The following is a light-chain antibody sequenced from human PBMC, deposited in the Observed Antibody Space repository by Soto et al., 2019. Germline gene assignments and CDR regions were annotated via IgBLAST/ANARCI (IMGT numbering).Light chain of an antibody. J-gene: IGKJ1*01. CDR2: SAS. CDR1: QGVSNC. CDR3: QHYNSYSEA. Sequence: DIQMTQSPSSLSVTVGDTVTLTCRASQGVSNCLGWFQQKPGKVPRLLIYSASTRQSGVPSRFSGSGSGTEFTLTISSLQPDDFAAYYCQHYNSYSEAFGQGTKVDIK. V-gene: IGKV1-27*01.